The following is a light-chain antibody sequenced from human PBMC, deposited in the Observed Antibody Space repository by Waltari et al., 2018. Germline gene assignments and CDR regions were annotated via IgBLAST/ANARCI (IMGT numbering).Light chain of an antibody. Sequence: EIVMTQSPATLSVSPGERATLSCRASQSVSGNLAWYQQKPGQAPRLLIYGASTRATGIPARFSGSASGTEFTLTISSPQSEDSAVYYCQQYYDWRRVTFGQGTRLEIK. J-gene: IGKJ5*01. V-gene: IGKV3D-15*01. CDR3: QQYYDWRRVT. CDR1: QSVSGN. CDR2: GAS.